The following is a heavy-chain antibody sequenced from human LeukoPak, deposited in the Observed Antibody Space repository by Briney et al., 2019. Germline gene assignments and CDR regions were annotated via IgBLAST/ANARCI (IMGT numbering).Heavy chain of an antibody. J-gene: IGHJ3*02. CDR2: IYTSGGT. D-gene: IGHD3-10*01. CDR3: ARNRITMVRGVILDAFDI. CDR1: GGCISSYY. V-gene: IGHV4-4*07. Sequence: SETLSLTCTVSGGCISSYYWSWIRQPAGKGLEWIGRIYTSGGTNYNPSLKSRVTMSVDTSKNQFSLKLSPVTAADTAVYYCARNRITMVRGVILDAFDIWGQGTMVTVSS.